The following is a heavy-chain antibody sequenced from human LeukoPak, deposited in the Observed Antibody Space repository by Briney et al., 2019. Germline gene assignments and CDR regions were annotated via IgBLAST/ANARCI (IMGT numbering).Heavy chain of an antibody. CDR2: IYYSGNT. CDR1: GGSISSYY. V-gene: IGHV4-59*08. Sequence: SETLSLTCTVSGGSISSYYWSWIRQPPGKGLEWIGYIYYSGNTNYNPSLKSRVTISVDTSKNQFSLKLSSVTAADAAVYYCASTYRGAAAIDYWGQGTLVTVSS. D-gene: IGHD6-13*01. J-gene: IGHJ4*02. CDR3: ASTYRGAAAIDY.